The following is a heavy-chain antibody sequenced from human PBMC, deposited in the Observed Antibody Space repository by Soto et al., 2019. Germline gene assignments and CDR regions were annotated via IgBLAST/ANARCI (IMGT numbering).Heavy chain of an antibody. D-gene: IGHD5-12*01. CDR2: IYYSGST. CDR3: ARLTYSGYDTYYFDY. Sequence: PSETLSLTCTVSGGSISSYYWSWIRQPPGKGLEWIGYIYYSGSTNYNPSLKSRVTISVDTSKNQFSLKLSSVTAADTAVYYCARLTYSGYDTYYFDYWGQGTLVTVSS. CDR1: GGSISSYY. J-gene: IGHJ4*02. V-gene: IGHV4-59*08.